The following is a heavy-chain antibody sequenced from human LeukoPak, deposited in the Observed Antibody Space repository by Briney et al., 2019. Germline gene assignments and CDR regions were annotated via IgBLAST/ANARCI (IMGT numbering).Heavy chain of an antibody. CDR1: GGTFSSYA. Sequence: SVKVSCKASGGTFSSYAISWVRQAPGQGLEWMGGIIPIFGTANYAQKFQGRVTITTDESTSTAYMELSSLRSEDTAVYYRASGPSLVGATTFDYWGQGTLVTVSS. D-gene: IGHD1-26*01. CDR2: IIPIFGTA. J-gene: IGHJ4*02. V-gene: IGHV1-69*05. CDR3: ASGPSLVGATTFDY.